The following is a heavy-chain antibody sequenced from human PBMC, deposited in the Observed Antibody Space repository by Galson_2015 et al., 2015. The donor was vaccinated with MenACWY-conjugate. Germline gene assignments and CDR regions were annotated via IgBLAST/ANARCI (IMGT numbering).Heavy chain of an antibody. Sequence: FPGISRAASGFNFRSFCINWGPPAPGKGVGWGSSISSTSATIYYADSVKGRFTISRDNAKNSLYLQMNSLRAEDTAVYYCARTAGSVPPWGLGTLVTVSS. J-gene: IGHJ5*02. D-gene: IGHD6-13*01. CDR2: ISSTSATI. CDR1: GFNFRSFC. CDR3: ARTAGSVPP. V-gene: IGHV3-21*01.